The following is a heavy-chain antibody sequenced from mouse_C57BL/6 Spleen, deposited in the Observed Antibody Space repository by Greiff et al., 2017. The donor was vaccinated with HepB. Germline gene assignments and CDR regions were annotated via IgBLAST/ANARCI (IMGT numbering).Heavy chain of an antibody. D-gene: IGHD2-4*01. CDR1: GFTFSSYA. CDR2: ISDGGSYT. CDR3: ARAHYDYDLYYFDY. Sequence: EVMLVESGGGLVKPGGSLKLSCAASGFTFSSYAMSWVRQTPEKRLEWVATISDGGSYTYYPDNVKGRFTISRDNAKNNLYLQMSHLKSEDTAMYYCARAHYDYDLYYFDYWGQGTTLTVSS. V-gene: IGHV5-4*03. J-gene: IGHJ2*01.